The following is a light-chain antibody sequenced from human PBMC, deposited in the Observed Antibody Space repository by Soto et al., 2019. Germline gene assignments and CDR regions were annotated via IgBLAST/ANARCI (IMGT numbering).Light chain of an antibody. CDR1: QGVSRH. CDR2: AAS. V-gene: IGKV3D-15*01. Sequence: EIVMTQSPAPLSLSPGERATLSCRASQGVSRHLAWYQQKPGQAPRLLIYAASTRAAGVPARFSGSGSGTDFTLTISSLQSEDFTVYYCQQYHQWPLTFGGGTKVEI. J-gene: IGKJ4*01. CDR3: QQYHQWPLT.